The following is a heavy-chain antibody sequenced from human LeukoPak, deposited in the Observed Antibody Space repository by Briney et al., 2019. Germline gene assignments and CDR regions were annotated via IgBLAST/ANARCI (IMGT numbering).Heavy chain of an antibody. V-gene: IGHV1-3*01. CDR2: INAGNGNT. CDR3: AREIQLWLRDP. D-gene: IGHD5-18*01. J-gene: IGHJ5*02. CDR1: GYTFTSYD. Sequence: ASVKVSCKASGYTFTSYDINWVRQATGQGLEWMGWINAGNGNTKYSQKFQGRVTITRDTSASTAYMELSSLRSEDTAVYYCAREIQLWLRDPWGQGTLVTVSS.